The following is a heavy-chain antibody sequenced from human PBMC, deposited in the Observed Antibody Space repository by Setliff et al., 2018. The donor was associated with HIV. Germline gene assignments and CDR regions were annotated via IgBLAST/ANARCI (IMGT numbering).Heavy chain of an antibody. CDR3: ARQLSNSLES. Sequence: GASVKVSCKASGYTFTDYFMHWVRQAPGQGLEWMGWISPNKGDTNIPQKFQGRVTMNRDTSIKTAYMEFSNLRSDESAGYYLARQLSNSLESWGQGTLVTVSS. D-gene: IGHD1-1*01. J-gene: IGHJ4*02. CDR1: GYTFTDYF. V-gene: IGHV1-2*02. CDR2: ISPNKGDT.